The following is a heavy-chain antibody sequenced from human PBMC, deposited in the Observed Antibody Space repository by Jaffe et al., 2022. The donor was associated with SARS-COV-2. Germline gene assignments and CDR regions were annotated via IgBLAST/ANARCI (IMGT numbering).Heavy chain of an antibody. CDR3: ARDAPPVTPDWYFDL. CDR2: ISHSGST. V-gene: IGHV4-59*01. J-gene: IGHJ2*01. Sequence: QVQLQESGPGLVKPWETLSLTCTVSGGSISDYYWSWIRQPPGKGLEWIGFISHSGSTLYNPSLKSRVTISVDTSENQFSLKLSSVTAADTAVYYCARDAPPVTPDWYFDLWGRGTLVTVSS. CDR1: GGSISDYY. D-gene: IGHD4-17*01.